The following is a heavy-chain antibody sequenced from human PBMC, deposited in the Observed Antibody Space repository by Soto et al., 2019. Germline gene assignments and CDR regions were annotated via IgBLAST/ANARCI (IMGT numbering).Heavy chain of an antibody. V-gene: IGHV4-34*01. CDR2: INHSGST. Sequence: SETLSLTCAVYGGSFSGYYWSWVRQPPGKGLEWIGEINHSGSTNYNPSLKSRVTISVDTSKNQFSLKLSSVTAADTAVYYCARGPYYDFWSGYQTGRYYYYGMDVWGQGTTVTVSS. CDR1: GGSFSGYY. D-gene: IGHD3-3*01. J-gene: IGHJ6*02. CDR3: ARGPYYDFWSGYQTGRYYYYGMDV.